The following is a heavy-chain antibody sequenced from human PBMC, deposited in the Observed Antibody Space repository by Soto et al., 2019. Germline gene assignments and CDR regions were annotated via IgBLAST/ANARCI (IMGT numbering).Heavy chain of an antibody. CDR2: IYYSGST. V-gene: IGHV4-61*01. CDR1: GGSVSSGSYY. Sequence: QVQLQESGPGLVKPSETLSLTCTVSGGSVSSGSYYWSWIRQPPGKGLEWIGYIYYSGSTNYNPSLTSRVTISVDTYKNQFSLKLSSVTAADTAVYYCARVPFYDSSGYYMYYFDYWGQGTLVTVSS. J-gene: IGHJ4*02. CDR3: ARVPFYDSSGYYMYYFDY. D-gene: IGHD3-22*01.